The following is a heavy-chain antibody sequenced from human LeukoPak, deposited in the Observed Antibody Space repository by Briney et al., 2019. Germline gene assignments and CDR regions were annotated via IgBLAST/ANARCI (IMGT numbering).Heavy chain of an antibody. Sequence: GGSLRLSCAASGFTFSSYAMNWVRQAPGKGLEWVSDISGSGDSTFYADSVKGRFTISRDNSKNTLYLQMNSLRAEDTAVYYCATGIAVAGTKSDYWGQETLVTVSS. J-gene: IGHJ4*02. CDR2: ISGSGDST. V-gene: IGHV3-23*01. CDR1: GFTFSSYA. D-gene: IGHD6-19*01. CDR3: ATGIAVAGTKSDY.